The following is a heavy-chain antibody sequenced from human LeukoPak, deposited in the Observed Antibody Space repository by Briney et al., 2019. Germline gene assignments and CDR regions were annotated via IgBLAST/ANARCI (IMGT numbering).Heavy chain of an antibody. Sequence: GASVKVSCKASGGTFTSYDISWVRQAPGQGLEWMGGIMPMIGKTNYAQKFQGRVTTAADKATSTAYMEVSSLRSEDTAVYYCAAGRTDIVVVPATLRNYYFDYWGQGTLVTASS. CDR2: IMPMIGKT. V-gene: IGHV1-69*10. CDR3: AAGRTDIVVVPATLRNYYFDY. D-gene: IGHD2-2*01. J-gene: IGHJ4*02. CDR1: GGTFTSYD.